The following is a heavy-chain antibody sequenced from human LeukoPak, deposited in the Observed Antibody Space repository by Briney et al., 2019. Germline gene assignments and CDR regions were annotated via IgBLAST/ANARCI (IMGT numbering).Heavy chain of an antibody. V-gene: IGHV4-4*07. CDR3: ARVKECSGDCYPFEY. CDR1: GGSISNYY. D-gene: IGHD2-21*02. CDR2: IYSSGNT. Sequence: SETLSLTCTVSGGSISNYYWSWLRQPAGKGLEWIGRIYSSGNTKYNPSLKSRVTISVDKSKNNFSLRLSSVAAADTAVYYCARVKECSGDCYPFEYWGQGTLVTVSS. J-gene: IGHJ4*02.